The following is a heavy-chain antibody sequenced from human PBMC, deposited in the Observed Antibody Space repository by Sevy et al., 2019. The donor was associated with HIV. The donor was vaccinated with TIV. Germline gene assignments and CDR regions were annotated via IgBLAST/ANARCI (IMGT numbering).Heavy chain of an antibody. CDR2: IKSKTDGGTT. CDR1: GFTFSNAW. D-gene: IGHD2-21*02. Sequence: GGSLRLSCAASGFTFSNAWMSWVRQAPGKGLEWVGRIKSKTDGGTTDYAAPVKGRFTISRDDSKNTLYLQMNSLKTEDTAVYYCTTRHTAPTYYYYYYGMDVWGQGTTVTVSS. V-gene: IGHV3-15*01. CDR3: TTRHTAPTYYYYYYGMDV. J-gene: IGHJ6*02.